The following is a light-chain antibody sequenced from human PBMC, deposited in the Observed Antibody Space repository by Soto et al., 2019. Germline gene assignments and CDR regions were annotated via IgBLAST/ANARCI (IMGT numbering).Light chain of an antibody. J-gene: IGKJ1*01. CDR1: QGISSY. V-gene: IGKV1-9*01. CDR3: QHYNSYSEA. Sequence: IQLTQSPSSLSASVGDRVTITCRASQGISSYLGWYQQKPGKDPTLLIYDASTLHSGVPSRFSGGGSGTDFTLTISSLQPDDFATYYCQHYNSYSEAFGQGTKVDIK. CDR2: DAS.